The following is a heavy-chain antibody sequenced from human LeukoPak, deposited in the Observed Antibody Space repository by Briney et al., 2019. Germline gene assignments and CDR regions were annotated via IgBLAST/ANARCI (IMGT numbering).Heavy chain of an antibody. J-gene: IGHJ5*02. Sequence: ASVKVSCKASGGTFISYAISWVRQAPGQGLEWMGRIIPIFGIANYAKKFQGRVTITADKSTSTAYMELSSLRSEDTAVDYCARGGGIVVVPAAIVSLQYNWFDPWGQGTLVTVSS. D-gene: IGHD2-2*01. CDR3: ARGGGIVVVPAAIVSLQYNWFDP. CDR2: IIPIFGIA. V-gene: IGHV1-69*04. CDR1: GGTFISYA.